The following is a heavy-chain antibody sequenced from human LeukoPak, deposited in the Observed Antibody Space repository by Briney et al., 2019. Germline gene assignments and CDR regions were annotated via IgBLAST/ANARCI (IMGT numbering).Heavy chain of an antibody. V-gene: IGHV4-59*01. CDR1: GASISSYY. J-gene: IGHJ2*01. Sequence: PSETLSLTCTVSGASISSYYWSWIRQPPGKGLEWIGYIYYSGSTNYNPSLKSRVTISVDTSKNQFSLKLSSVPAADTAVYYCAREESQGGYDPVYFDLWGRGTLVTVSS. CDR3: AREESQGGYDPVYFDL. CDR2: IYYSGST. D-gene: IGHD5-12*01.